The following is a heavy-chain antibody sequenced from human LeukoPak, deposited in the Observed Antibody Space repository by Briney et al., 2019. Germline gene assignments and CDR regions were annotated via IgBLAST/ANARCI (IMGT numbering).Heavy chain of an antibody. CDR1: GFTFSSYA. CDR3: ARDRSSGWYDFGY. D-gene: IGHD6-19*01. J-gene: IGHJ4*02. Sequence: GRSLRLSCAASGFTFSSYAMHWVRQAPGKGLEYVSAISSNGGSTYYTNSVKGRFTISRDNSKNTLYLQMGSLRAEDMAVYYCARDRSSGWYDFGYWGQGTLVTVSS. V-gene: IGHV3-64*01. CDR2: ISSNGGST.